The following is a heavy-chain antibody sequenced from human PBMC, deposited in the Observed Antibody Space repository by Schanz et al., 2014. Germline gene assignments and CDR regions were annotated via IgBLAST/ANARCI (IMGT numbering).Heavy chain of an antibody. Sequence: QVQLQEAGPGLVKPAETLSLTCTVSGGSISSDSIYSDYWSWIRQPPGKGLEWIGYIHKSGNTNSTPPLKRRTPFTIDPSKNHFPVRVFSVTAADTALYYCARLRGGGVIITTWGQGTLVTVSS. CDR3: ARLRGGGVIITT. J-gene: IGHJ5*02. CDR2: IHKSGNT. V-gene: IGHV4-4*08. D-gene: IGHD3-10*01. CDR1: GGSISSDSIYSDY.